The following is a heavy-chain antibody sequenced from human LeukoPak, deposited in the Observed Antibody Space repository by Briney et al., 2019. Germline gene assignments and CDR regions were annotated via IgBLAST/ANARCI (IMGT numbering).Heavy chain of an antibody. CDR3: ARHLSGITGYTYGRGIDY. V-gene: IGHV3-20*04. CDR1: GFTFDDYG. J-gene: IGHJ4*02. Sequence: GGSLRLSCAASGFTFDDYGMSWVRQAPGKGLEWVSGINSNGGSTGYADSVKGRFTISRDNAKTSLYLQMNSLRAEDTAVYYCARHLSGITGYTYGRGIDYWGQGTLVTVSS. D-gene: IGHD5-18*01. CDR2: INSNGGST.